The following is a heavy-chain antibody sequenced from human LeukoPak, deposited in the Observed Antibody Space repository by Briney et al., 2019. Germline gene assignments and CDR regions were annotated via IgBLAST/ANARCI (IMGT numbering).Heavy chain of an antibody. Sequence: GGSLRLSCAASGFTISSNYMNWVRQAPGKGLEWVSVIYSGGNTYYADSVKGRFTISRDNSKNTLYLQMNSLRVEDTAVYYCARGGKLEPTALASWGQGSLVVVSS. CDR2: IYSGGNT. CDR3: ARGGKLEPTALAS. V-gene: IGHV3-53*05. CDR1: GFTISSNY. J-gene: IGHJ5*02. D-gene: IGHD2-21*02.